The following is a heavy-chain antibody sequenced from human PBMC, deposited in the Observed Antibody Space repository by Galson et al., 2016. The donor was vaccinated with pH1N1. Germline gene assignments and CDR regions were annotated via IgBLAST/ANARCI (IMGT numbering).Heavy chain of an antibody. Sequence: SLRLSCAASGFIFSSHWIHWVRQAPGKGLVWISRIYDDGSRTNYADSVADRFIISRDNAKDTVYLQMTRLTVDDTAVYYCARGDRIGYFVDLWGQGTQVTVSS. D-gene: IGHD2-15*01. V-gene: IGHV3-74*01. J-gene: IGHJ5*02. CDR3: ARGDRIGYFVDL. CDR1: GFIFSSHW. CDR2: IYDDGSRT.